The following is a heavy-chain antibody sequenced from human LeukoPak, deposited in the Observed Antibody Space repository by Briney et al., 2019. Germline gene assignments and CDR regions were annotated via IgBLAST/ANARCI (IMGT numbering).Heavy chain of an antibody. D-gene: IGHD4-17*01. CDR3: ARGEITVTPQYFDY. CDR2: IDHTGTT. Sequence: SETLSLTCAVYGGTFNGYSWTWLRQPPGQGLIWIVEIDHTGTTNSNPSLKSRVTLSVETSKNQCSLNLNSLTGAGTAMYFCARGEITVTPQYFDYWGQGTLVTVSS. J-gene: IGHJ4*02. V-gene: IGHV4-34*01. CDR1: GGTFNGYS.